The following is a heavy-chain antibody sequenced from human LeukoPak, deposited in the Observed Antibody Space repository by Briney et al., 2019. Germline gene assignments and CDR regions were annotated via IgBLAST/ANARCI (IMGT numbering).Heavy chain of an antibody. CDR3: ARAPKYYYDSSGYLDAFDI. V-gene: IGHV4-31*03. J-gene: IGHJ3*02. CDR2: IYYSGST. D-gene: IGHD3-22*01. CDR1: GGSISSGGYY. Sequence: PSETLSLTCTVSGGSISSGGYYWSWIHQHRGKGLEWIGYIYYSGSTYYNPSLKSRVTISVDTSKNQFSLKLSSVTAADTAVYYCARAPKYYYDSSGYLDAFDIWGQGTMVTVSS.